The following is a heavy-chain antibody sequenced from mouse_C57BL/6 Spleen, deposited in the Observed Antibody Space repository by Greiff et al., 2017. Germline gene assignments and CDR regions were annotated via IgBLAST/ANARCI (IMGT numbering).Heavy chain of an antibody. Sequence: VQLQQPGAELVMPGASVKLSCKASGYTFTSYWMHWVKQRPGQGLEWIGEIDPSDSYTNYNQKFKGKSTLTVDKSSSTAYMQLSSLTSEDSAVYYCARGDYYGSSLYWGQGTTLTVSS. CDR3: ARGDYYGSSLY. CDR2: IDPSDSYT. CDR1: GYTFTSYW. V-gene: IGHV1-69*01. J-gene: IGHJ2*01. D-gene: IGHD1-1*01.